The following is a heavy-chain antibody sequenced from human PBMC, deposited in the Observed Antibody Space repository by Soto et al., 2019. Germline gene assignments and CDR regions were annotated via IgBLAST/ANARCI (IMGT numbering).Heavy chain of an antibody. CDR1: GGTFSSYA. V-gene: IGHV1-69*06. CDR2: IIPIFGTA. CDR3: AQSVAEKTKYDY. J-gene: IGHJ4*02. Sequence: GASVKVSCKASGGTFSSYAISWVRQAPGQGLEWMGGIIPIFGTANYAQKFQGRVTITADKSTSTADMELSSLRSEDTAVYYCAQSVAEKTKYDYWGQGTLVTVSS. D-gene: IGHD6-19*01.